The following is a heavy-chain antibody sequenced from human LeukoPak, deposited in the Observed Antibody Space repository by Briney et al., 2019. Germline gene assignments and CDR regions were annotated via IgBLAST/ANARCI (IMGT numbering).Heavy chain of an antibody. V-gene: IGHV3-23*01. CDR3: AKLVAYYFDY. CDR2: LFTGGGRT. J-gene: IGHJ4*02. D-gene: IGHD2-15*01. CDR1: GFTFNNYL. Sequence: PGGSLRLSCAASGFTFNNYLMSWVRQAPGKGLEWVSVLFTGGGRTLYADSVKGRFTISRDNSKNTLYLQMNSLRAEDTAVYYCAKLVAYYFDYWGQGTLVTVSS.